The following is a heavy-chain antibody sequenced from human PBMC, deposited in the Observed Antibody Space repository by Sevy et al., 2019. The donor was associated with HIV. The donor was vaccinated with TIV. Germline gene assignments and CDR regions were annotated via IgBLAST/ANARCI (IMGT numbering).Heavy chain of an antibody. D-gene: IGHD1-1*01. CDR3: ARATGTEALDAFDI. J-gene: IGHJ3*02. Sequence: GGSLRLSCAASGFTFSDYCVNWIRQAPGKGLEWVSSISDSGFYIYYADSVKGRFTISRDNAKNSLYLQMNSLRAEDTAVYYCARATGTEALDAFDIWGQWTMVTVSS. V-gene: IGHV3-21*01. CDR2: ISDSGFYI. CDR1: GFTFSDYC.